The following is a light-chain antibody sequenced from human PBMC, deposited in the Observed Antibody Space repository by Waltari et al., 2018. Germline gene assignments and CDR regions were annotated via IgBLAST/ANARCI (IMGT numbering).Light chain of an antibody. CDR2: EVS. V-gene: IGLV2-14*01. CDR3: SSYTSSTTWL. J-gene: IGLJ3*02. CDR1: SSDIGGYNY. Sequence: QSALTQPASVSGSPGQSITISCIGTSSDIGGYNYVSWYQQSPGKAPILLLFEVSNRPSGVSHRFSGSKSGNTASLTISGLQAEDEADYYCSSYTSSTTWLFGGGTKLTVL.